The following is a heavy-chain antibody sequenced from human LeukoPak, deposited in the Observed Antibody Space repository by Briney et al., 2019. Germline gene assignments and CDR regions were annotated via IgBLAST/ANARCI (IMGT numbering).Heavy chain of an antibody. V-gene: IGHV4-4*07. CDR3: ASFPSFDWLFGAFDI. D-gene: IGHD3-9*01. Sequence: SETLSLTCTVSGGSISSYYWSWIRQPAGKGLEWIGRIYTSGSTNYNPSLKSRVTISVDTSKNQFSLKLSSVTAADTAVYYCASFPSFDWLFGAFDIWGQGTMVTVSS. CDR1: GGSISSYY. J-gene: IGHJ3*02. CDR2: IYTSGST.